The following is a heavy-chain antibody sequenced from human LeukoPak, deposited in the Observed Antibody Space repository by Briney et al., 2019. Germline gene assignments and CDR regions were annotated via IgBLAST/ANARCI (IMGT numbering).Heavy chain of an antibody. CDR1: GGXISSYY. CDR3: ASRSSIWSGYQDTLYYFDS. CDR2: IYYSGST. J-gene: IGHJ4*02. D-gene: IGHD3-3*01. V-gene: IGHV4-59*01. Sequence: SETLSLTCTVSGGXISSYYCSWIRQPPGKRLEWIGHIYYSGSTNYNPSLKSRVTISVETSKNQFSLKLSSVTAADTAVYYCASRSSIWSGYQDTLYYFDSWGQGTLVTVSS.